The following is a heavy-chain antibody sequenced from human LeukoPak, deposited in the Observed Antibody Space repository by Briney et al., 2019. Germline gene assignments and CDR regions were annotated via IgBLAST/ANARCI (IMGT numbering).Heavy chain of an antibody. Sequence: SETLSLTCSVYGGSFSDYYWSWIRQPPGKGLEWIGEINHSGSTSYNPSLKSRVTISVDTSKNHFSLKLTSVTAADTAVYYCARGGYDYVWGSYRHNWFDPWGQGTLVTVSS. CDR1: GGSFSDYY. CDR3: ARGGYDYVWGSYRHNWFDP. D-gene: IGHD3-16*02. V-gene: IGHV4-34*01. J-gene: IGHJ5*02. CDR2: INHSGST.